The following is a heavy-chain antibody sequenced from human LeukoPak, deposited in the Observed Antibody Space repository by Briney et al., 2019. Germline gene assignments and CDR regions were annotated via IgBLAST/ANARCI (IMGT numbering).Heavy chain of an antibody. CDR3: ARAIGTSQFYFYYGMDV. Sequence: GESLKISCKGSGYSFTSNWISWVRQMPGKGLEWMGIIYAGDSDTRYSPSFQGQVTISVDKSISTAYLQWSSLQASDTAMYYCARAIGTSQFYFYYGMDVWGQGTTVTVSS. J-gene: IGHJ6*02. CDR2: IYAGDSDT. D-gene: IGHD2-2*01. CDR1: GYSFTSNW. V-gene: IGHV5-51*01.